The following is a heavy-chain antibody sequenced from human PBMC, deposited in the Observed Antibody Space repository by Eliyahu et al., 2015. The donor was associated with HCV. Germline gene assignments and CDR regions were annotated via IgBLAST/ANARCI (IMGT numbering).Heavy chain of an antibody. CDR2: IWYDGSNK. Sequence: QVQLVESGGGVVQPGXSLRLSCAASGFTFSSYGMHWVRQAPGKGLEWVAVIWYDGSNKYYADSVKGRFTISRDNSKNTLYLQMNSLRAEDTAVYYCARSTYSSGWYGVDYWGQGTLVTVSS. J-gene: IGHJ4*02. V-gene: IGHV3-33*01. CDR3: ARSTYSSGWYGVDY. D-gene: IGHD6-19*01. CDR1: GFTFSSYG.